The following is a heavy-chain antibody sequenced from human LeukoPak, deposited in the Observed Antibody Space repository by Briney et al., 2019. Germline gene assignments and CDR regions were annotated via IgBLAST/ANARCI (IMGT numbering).Heavy chain of an antibody. J-gene: IGHJ4*02. CDR3: ARAQRGYSYGLYFDY. V-gene: IGHV4-59*01. CDR1: GGSISSYY. CDR2: IYYSGST. Sequence: TSETLSLTCTVSGGSISSYYWSWIRQPPGKGLGWIGYIYYSGSTNYNPSLKSRVTISVDTSKNQFSLKLSSVTAADTAVYYCARAQRGYSYGLYFDYWGQGTLVTVSS. D-gene: IGHD5-18*01.